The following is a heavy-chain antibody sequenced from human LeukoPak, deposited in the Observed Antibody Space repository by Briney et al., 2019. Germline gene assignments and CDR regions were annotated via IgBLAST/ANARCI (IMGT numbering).Heavy chain of an antibody. CDR1: GVSITNYY. D-gene: IGHD2-15*01. CDR2: IHYSGST. J-gene: IGHJ4*02. Sequence: SETLSLTCTASGVSITNYYWTWIRQPPGKGPEWIAYIHYSGSTNYNASLKSRVTTSLDKSKNQFSLRLSSVTAADTAVYYGARGRAVVVYWGQGTLVTVSS. V-gene: IGHV4-59*12. CDR3: ARGRAVVVY.